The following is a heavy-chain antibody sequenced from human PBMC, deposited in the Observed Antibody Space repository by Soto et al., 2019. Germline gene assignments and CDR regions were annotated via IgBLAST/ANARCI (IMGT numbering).Heavy chain of an antibody. J-gene: IGHJ6*02. V-gene: IGHV4-31*03. Sequence: QVQLQESGPGLVKPSQTLSLTCTVSGGSISSGGYYWSWIRQHPGKGLEWIGYIYYSGSTYYNPSLKRRITISVDTSNNQFSLKLSSVTAADTAVYYCARGGLGYCSGGSCYSAELSRYYYGMDVWVQGTTVTVSS. CDR2: IYYSGST. CDR3: ARGGLGYCSGGSCYSAELSRYYYGMDV. D-gene: IGHD2-15*01. CDR1: GGSISSGGYY.